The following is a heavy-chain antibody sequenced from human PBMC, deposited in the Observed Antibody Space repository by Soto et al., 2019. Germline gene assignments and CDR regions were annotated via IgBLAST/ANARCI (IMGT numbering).Heavy chain of an antibody. CDR2: TSYDGSNN. Sequence: QVQLVESGGGGVQPGTARRLSWVGSGFTVRSYVIHWVRQAPGKGLEWVAVTSYDGSNNFYGDSVKGRCTTSRHNSRNIVELQMVSLRFEDTALYSCARWATTGGVDVWGQGTRVSVSS. CDR1: GFTVRSYV. D-gene: IGHD3-16*01. CDR3: ARWATTGGVDV. V-gene: IGHV3-33*05. J-gene: IGHJ4*02.